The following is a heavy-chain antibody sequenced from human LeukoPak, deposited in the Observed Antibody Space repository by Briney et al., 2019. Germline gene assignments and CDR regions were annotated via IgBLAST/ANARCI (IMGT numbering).Heavy chain of an antibody. V-gene: IGHV3-30*18. CDR2: ISYDGRNK. Sequence: KSLRLSCAASGFTFNNYGMHWVRQAPGKGLEWVAVISYDGRNKHYPDSVKGRFTISRDISTDTLWLQMDSLRTEDTAVYYCAKGPLRGTAAAIDYWGQGTLVTVSS. CDR1: GFTFNNYG. J-gene: IGHJ4*02. CDR3: AKGPLRGTAAAIDY. D-gene: IGHD2-2*01.